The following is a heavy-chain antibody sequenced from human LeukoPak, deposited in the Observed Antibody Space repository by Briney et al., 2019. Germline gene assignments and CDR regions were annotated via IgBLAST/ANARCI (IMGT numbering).Heavy chain of an antibody. CDR3: ASWGTVAGWKDAFDI. V-gene: IGHV4-38-2*01. J-gene: IGHJ3*02. CDR1: GYSISSGYY. D-gene: IGHD3-16*01. Sequence: SETLSLTCAVSGYSISSGYYWGWIRQPPGKGLEWIGSIYHSGSTYYNPSFKSRVTISVDTSKNQFSLKLSSVTAADTAVYYCASWGTVAGWKDAFDIWGQGTMVTVSS. CDR2: IYHSGST.